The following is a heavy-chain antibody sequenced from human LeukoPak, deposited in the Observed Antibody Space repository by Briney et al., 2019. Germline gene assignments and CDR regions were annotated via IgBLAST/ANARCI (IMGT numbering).Heavy chain of an antibody. CDR2: IYYSGST. J-gene: IGHJ5*02. Sequence: SETLSLTCTVSGGSISSYYWSWFRQPPGKGLEWIGDIYYSGSTNYNPSLKSRVTISLDTSKNQFSLQLTSVTAAATAVYFCARGGYYGSGNDFRFDPWGQGTLATDSS. CDR3: ARGGYYGSGNDFRFDP. D-gene: IGHD3-10*01. V-gene: IGHV4-59*01. CDR1: GGSISSYY.